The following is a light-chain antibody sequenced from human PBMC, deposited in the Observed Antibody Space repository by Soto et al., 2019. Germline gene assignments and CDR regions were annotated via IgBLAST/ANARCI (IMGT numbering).Light chain of an antibody. Sequence: EIVMTQSPATPSVSPGERATLSCRASQRVSSNLAWYQQKPGQAPRLLIYGASTRATGIPARFSGSGSGTEFTLTISSLQSEDFAVYYCQQYNNWPYTFGQGTKLEIK. V-gene: IGKV3-15*01. CDR2: GAS. CDR3: QQYNNWPYT. J-gene: IGKJ2*01. CDR1: QRVSSN.